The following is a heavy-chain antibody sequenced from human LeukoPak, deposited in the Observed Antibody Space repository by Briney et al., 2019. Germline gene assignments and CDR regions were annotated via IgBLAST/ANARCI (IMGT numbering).Heavy chain of an antibody. J-gene: IGHJ6*02. CDR3: ARVSVVVTAPLNYYYYGMDV. V-gene: IGHV3-21*01. CDR2: ISSSSSYI. D-gene: IGHD2-21*02. Sequence: GGSLRLSCAASGFTFSSYSMNWVRQAPGKGLEWVSSISSSSSYIYYADSVKGRFTISRDNAKNSLYLQMNSLRAEETAVYYCARVSVVVTAPLNYYYYGMDVWGQGTTVTVSS. CDR1: GFTFSSYS.